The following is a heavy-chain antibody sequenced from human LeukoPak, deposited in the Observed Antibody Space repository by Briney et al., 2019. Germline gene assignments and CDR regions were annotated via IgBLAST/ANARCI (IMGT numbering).Heavy chain of an antibody. CDR3: ARDHRVGATIDY. J-gene: IGHJ4*02. CDR1: GFTVSSNY. Sequence: GGSLRLSCAASGFTVSSNYVSWVRQAPGKGLEWVSVIYSGGSTYYADSVKGGFTISRDNSKNTLYLQMNSLRAEDTAVYYCARDHRVGATIDYWGQGTLVTVSS. D-gene: IGHD1-26*01. V-gene: IGHV3-66*01. CDR2: IYSGGST.